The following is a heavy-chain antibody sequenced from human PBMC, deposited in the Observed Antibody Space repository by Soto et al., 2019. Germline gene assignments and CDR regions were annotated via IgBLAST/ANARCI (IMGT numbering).Heavy chain of an antibody. Sequence: ASVKVSCKASGYTFTGYYMHWVRQAPGQGLEWMGWINPNSGGTNYAQKFQGWVTMTRDTSISTAYMELSRLRSDDTAVYYCARESRDTYCSSTSCYYYYGMDVWGQGTTVTVSS. V-gene: IGHV1-2*04. CDR3: ARESRDTYCSSTSCYYYYGMDV. CDR1: GYTFTGYY. CDR2: INPNSGGT. D-gene: IGHD2-2*01. J-gene: IGHJ6*02.